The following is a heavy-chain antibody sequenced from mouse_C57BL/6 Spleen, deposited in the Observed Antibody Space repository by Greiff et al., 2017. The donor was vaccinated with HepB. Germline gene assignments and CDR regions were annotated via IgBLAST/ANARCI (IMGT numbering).Heavy chain of an antibody. J-gene: IGHJ3*01. D-gene: IGHD2-3*01. Sequence: QVQLQQSGAELMKPGASVKLSCKATGYTFTGYWIEWVKQRPGHGLEWIGEILPGSGSTNYNEKFKGKATFTADTSSNTAYMQLSSLTTEDAAIYYCARWGMGSYDGYAWFAYWGQGTLVTVSA. CDR2: ILPGSGST. V-gene: IGHV1-9*01. CDR1: GYTFTGYW. CDR3: ARWGMGSYDGYAWFAY.